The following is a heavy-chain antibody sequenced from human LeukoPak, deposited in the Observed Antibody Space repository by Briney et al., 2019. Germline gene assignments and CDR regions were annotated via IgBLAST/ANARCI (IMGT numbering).Heavy chain of an antibody. CDR1: GGSFSGYY. Sequence: SETLSLTCAVYGGSFSGYYWSWIRQPPGKGLEWIGEINHSGSTNYNLSLKSRVTISVDTSKNQFSLKLSSVTAADTAVYYCARGSARPKRGVDYWGQGTLVTVSS. J-gene: IGHJ4*02. D-gene: IGHD6-6*01. CDR3: ARGSARPKRGVDY. V-gene: IGHV4-34*01. CDR2: INHSGST.